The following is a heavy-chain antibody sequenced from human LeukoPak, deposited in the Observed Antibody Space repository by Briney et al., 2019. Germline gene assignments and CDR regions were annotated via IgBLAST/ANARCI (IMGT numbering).Heavy chain of an antibody. Sequence: GGSLRLSCEASGFTFNNYVMSWVRQVRGKGLEWVSAISGSGSDTYYADSVKGRFTISRDNSKNTLYLQMNSLRAEDTAVYYCANGGIALTGLDYWGQGTLVTVSS. D-gene: IGHD6-13*01. CDR1: GFTFNNYV. J-gene: IGHJ4*02. CDR3: ANGGIALTGLDY. V-gene: IGHV3-23*01. CDR2: ISGSGSDT.